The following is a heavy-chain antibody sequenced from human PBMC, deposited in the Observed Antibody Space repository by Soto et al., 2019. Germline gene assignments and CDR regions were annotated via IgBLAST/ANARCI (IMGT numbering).Heavy chain of an antibody. J-gene: IGHJ3*02. V-gene: IGHV1-46*01. D-gene: IGHD5-12*01. CDR3: ATDTGYDHDAFDT. CDR2: INPTGSMT. Sequence: ASVKVSCKASGYSFITSYHMHWVRQAPGQGLEWMGIINPTGSMTRYSQKFQGRLTMTRDTSTATDYMELSNLTSEDTAVYFCATDTGYDHDAFDTWGHGTRVTVSS. CDR1: GYSFITSYH.